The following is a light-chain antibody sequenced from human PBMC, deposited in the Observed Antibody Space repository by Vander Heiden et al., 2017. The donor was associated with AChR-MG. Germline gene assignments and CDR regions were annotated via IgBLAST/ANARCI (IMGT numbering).Light chain of an antibody. CDR3: SSYTSSSTLVYV. CDR2: DVS. CDR1: SSDVGGYNY. Sequence: QSALTQPASVSGSPGQSIPISCTGTSSDVGGYNYVSGHHQHPGKAPNLMIYDVSKRPSGVSNRFSGSKSGNTASLTISGLQAEDEADYYCSSYTSSSTLVYVFGTGTKVTVL. J-gene: IGLJ1*01. V-gene: IGLV2-14*01.